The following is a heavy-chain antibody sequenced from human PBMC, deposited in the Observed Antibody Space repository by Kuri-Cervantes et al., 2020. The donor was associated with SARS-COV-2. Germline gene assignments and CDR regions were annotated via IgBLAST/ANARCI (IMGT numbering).Heavy chain of an antibody. J-gene: IGHJ3*02. D-gene: IGHD2-21*01. CDR2: IIPIFGTA. Sequence: SVKVSCKASGYTFTSYYMHWVRQAPGQGLEWMGGIIPIFGTANYAQKFQGRVTITADESTSTAYMELSSLRSEDTAVYYCARVRWWWDAFDIWGQGTMVTVSS. V-gene: IGHV1-69*13. CDR3: ARVRWWWDAFDI. CDR1: GYTFTSYY.